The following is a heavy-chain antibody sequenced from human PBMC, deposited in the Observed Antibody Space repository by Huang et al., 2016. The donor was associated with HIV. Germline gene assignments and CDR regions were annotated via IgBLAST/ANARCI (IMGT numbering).Heavy chain of an antibody. Sequence: QVQLVESGGGLVQPGRSLRLSCAASGFTFTNYAIPGVRQAPGKGLGWVAFISYDGRNKVYADSVKGRFTISRDKSKSTLYLLMNSLRVDDTALYYCARSAVPGDGDWFDPWGQGTLVTVSS. D-gene: IGHD6-19*01. CDR1: GFTFTNYA. V-gene: IGHV3-30*04. J-gene: IGHJ5*02. CDR2: ISYDGRNK. CDR3: ARSAVPGDGDWFDP.